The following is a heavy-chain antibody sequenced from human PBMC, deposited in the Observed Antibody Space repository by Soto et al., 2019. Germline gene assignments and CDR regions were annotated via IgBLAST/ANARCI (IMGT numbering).Heavy chain of an antibody. CDR3: ARVDHRGYFAILTDS. D-gene: IGHD3-9*01. CDR2: IYDSVNT. Sequence: TLSLTCTVSGDSLSSGGHYWSWIRQHPGKGLEWIGHIYDSVNTYYSPSLRSRVTISADMSKNQFSLNLRSVTAADTAVYYCARVDHRGYFAILTDSWGQGTLVTVS. J-gene: IGHJ4*02. V-gene: IGHV4-31*03. CDR1: GDSLSSGGHY.